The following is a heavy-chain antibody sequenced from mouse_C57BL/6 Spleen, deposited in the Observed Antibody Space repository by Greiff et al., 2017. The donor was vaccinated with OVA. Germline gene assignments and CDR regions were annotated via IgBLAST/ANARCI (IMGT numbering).Heavy chain of an antibody. CDR2: IDPSDSYT. CDR3: ARGLGYAMDY. J-gene: IGHJ4*01. V-gene: IGHV1-69*01. Sequence: VQLQQPGAELVMPGASVKLSCKASGYTFTSYWMHWVKQRPGQGLEWIGEIDPSDSYTNYNQKFKGKSTLTVDKSSSTAYMQLSSLTSEDSAVYYCARGLGYAMDYWGQGTSVTVSS. D-gene: IGHD3-3*01. CDR1: GYTFTSYW.